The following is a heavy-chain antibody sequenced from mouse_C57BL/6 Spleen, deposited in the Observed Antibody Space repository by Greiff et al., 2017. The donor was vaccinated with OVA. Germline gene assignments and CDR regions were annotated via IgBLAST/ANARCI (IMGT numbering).Heavy chain of an antibody. CDR1: GFSLTSYG. CDR3: ARHGGYSLYAMDY. Sequence: VKLQESGPGLVAPSQSLSITCTVSGFSLTSYGVHWVRQPPGKGLEWLVVIWSDGSTTYNSALKSRLSISKDNSKSQVFLKMNSLQTDDTAMYYCARHGGYSLYAMDYWGQGTSVTVSS. D-gene: IGHD2-3*01. CDR2: IWSDGST. V-gene: IGHV2-6-1*01. J-gene: IGHJ4*01.